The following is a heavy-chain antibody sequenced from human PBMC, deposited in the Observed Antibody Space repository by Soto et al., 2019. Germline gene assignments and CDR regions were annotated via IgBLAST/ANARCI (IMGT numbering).Heavy chain of an antibody. V-gene: IGHV4-38-2*02. CDR2: IYHSGST. CDR3: AGDERWIKSSCDY. Sequence: SETLSLTCAFSGYSISSGYYWGWIRQPPGKGLEWIGSIYHSGSTYYNPSLKSRVTISVDTSKNQFSLKLSSVTAADTAVYYCAGDERWIKSSCDYGGQGTLVPVS. J-gene: IGHJ4*02. D-gene: IGHD2-2*01. CDR1: GYSISSGYY.